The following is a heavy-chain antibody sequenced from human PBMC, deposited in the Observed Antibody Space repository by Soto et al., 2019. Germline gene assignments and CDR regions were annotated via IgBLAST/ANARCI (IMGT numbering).Heavy chain of an antibody. V-gene: IGHV1-3*01. CDR1: GGTFTSYA. CDR2: INAGNGNT. J-gene: IGHJ5*02. CDR3: ARDRGSSWDFSVADNWFDP. Sequence: ASVTVSCKASGGTFTSYAMHWVRQAPGQRLEWMGWINAGNGNTKYSQKFQGRVTITRDTSASTAYMELSSLRSEDTAVYYCARDRGSSWDFSVADNWFDPWGQGTLVTVSS. D-gene: IGHD6-13*01.